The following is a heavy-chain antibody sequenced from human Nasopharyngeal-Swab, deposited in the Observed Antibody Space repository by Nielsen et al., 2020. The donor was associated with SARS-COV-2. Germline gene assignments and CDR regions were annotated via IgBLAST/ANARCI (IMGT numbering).Heavy chain of an antibody. Sequence: SETLSLTCTVSGGSFSSYYWSWIRQLPGKGLEWIGYIYYSGSTNYNPSLKSRVTISVDTSKNQFSLKLSSVTAADTAVYYCARQRGGSSWPYYMDVWGKGTTVTVSS. J-gene: IGHJ6*03. CDR3: ARQRGGSSWPYYMDV. CDR2: IYYSGST. CDR1: GGSFSSYY. V-gene: IGHV4-59*08. D-gene: IGHD6-13*01.